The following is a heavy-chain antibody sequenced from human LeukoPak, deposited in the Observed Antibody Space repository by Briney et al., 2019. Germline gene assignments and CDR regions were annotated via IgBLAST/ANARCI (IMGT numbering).Heavy chain of an antibody. Sequence: PGGSLRLSCAASGFTFSSYAMSWVRQAPGKGLEWVSAISGSGGSTYYADSVKGRFTISRDNSKNTLYLQMNSLRAEDTAVYYCAGSPYYYGSGSYYGDWGQGTLVTFSS. J-gene: IGHJ4*02. V-gene: IGHV3-23*01. D-gene: IGHD3-10*01. CDR2: ISGSGGST. CDR3: AGSPYYYGSGSYYGD. CDR1: GFTFSSYA.